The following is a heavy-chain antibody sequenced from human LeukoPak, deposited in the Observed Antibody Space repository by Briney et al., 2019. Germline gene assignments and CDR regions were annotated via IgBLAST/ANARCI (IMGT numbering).Heavy chain of an antibody. CDR1: GFKFSNNG. J-gene: IGHJ6*02. Sequence: PGGSLRLSCAASGFKFSNNGMHWVRQAPGKGLEWVAVVWYDGSNQYYTDSVKGRFTISGDNSNNTLYLQMNSLRAEDTAVYYCGRGDGLDGLDVWGQGTTVTVSS. CDR3: GRGDGLDGLDV. CDR2: VWYDGSNQ. V-gene: IGHV3-33*01. D-gene: IGHD4-17*01.